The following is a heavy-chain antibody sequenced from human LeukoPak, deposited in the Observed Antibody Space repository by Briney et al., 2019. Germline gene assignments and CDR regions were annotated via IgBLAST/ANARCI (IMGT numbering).Heavy chain of an antibody. CDR3: ARGLVTIFGVVTKQFDY. CDR1: GGSISSYY. D-gene: IGHD3-3*01. J-gene: IGHJ4*02. CDR2: IYYSGST. V-gene: IGHV4-59*12. Sequence: SETLSLTCTVSGGSISSYYWSWIRQPPGKRLEWIGDIYYSGSTNYNPSFKSRITISVDTSRNQFSLQLSSVTAADTAVYYCARGLVTIFGVVTKQFDYWGQGTLVTVSS.